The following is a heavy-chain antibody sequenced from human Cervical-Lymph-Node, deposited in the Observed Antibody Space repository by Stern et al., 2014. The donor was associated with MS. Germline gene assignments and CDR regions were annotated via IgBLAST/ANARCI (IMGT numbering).Heavy chain of an antibody. V-gene: IGHV3-33*01. CDR1: GFDFSGYG. CDR2: IWFDGGEGGDT. J-gene: IGHJ4*02. Sequence: VQLVESGGGVVQPGRSLRLSCAASGFDFSGYGMQWVRQAPGKGLEWVATIWFDGGEGGDTYYADSVKGRFIISRDNSQNALWLQLNSLRPEDTAVYFCARDSTYYYGKLTSDPPFPYWGQGTLVTVSS. D-gene: IGHD3-10*01. CDR3: ARDSTYYYGKLTSDPPFPY.